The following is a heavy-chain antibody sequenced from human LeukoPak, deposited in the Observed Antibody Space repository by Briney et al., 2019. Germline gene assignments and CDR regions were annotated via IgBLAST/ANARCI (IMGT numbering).Heavy chain of an antibody. Sequence: KPSETLSLTCTVSGGPISSYYWSWIRQPPGKGLEWIGYIYYSGSTNYNPSLKSRVTISVDTSKNQFSLKLSSVTAADTAVYYCARFLRYCSSTSCYRDYYYYYGMDVWGQGTTVTVSS. V-gene: IGHV4-59*08. D-gene: IGHD2-2*02. CDR2: IYYSGST. J-gene: IGHJ6*02. CDR3: ARFLRYCSSTSCYRDYYYYYGMDV. CDR1: GGPISSYY.